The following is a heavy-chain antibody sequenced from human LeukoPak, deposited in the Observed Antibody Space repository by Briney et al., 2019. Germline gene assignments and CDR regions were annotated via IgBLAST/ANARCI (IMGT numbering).Heavy chain of an antibody. J-gene: IGHJ4*02. CDR2: INYSGST. D-gene: IGHD6-19*01. CDR1: GGSISSTFYY. CDR3: ASGQWLVSYDY. V-gene: IGHV4-39*01. Sequence: PSETLSLTCTVSGGSISSTFYYWGWIRQPPGKGLEWIGSINYSGSTYYNPSLKSRVTISVDTSKNQFSLKLSSVTAADTAVYYCASGQWLVSYDYWGQGTLVTVSS.